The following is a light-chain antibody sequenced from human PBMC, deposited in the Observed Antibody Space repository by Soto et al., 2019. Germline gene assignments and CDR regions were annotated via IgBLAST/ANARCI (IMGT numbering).Light chain of an antibody. CDR1: SSDVGGYNY. CDR2: DVS. CDR3: CSYAGSYPYV. J-gene: IGLJ1*01. Sequence: QCVLTQPRSVSGSPGQSVTISCTGTSSDVGGYNYVSWYQQHPGKAPKLMIYDVSKRPSGVPDRFSGSKSGNTASLTISGLQAEDEADYYCCSYAGSYPYVFGTGTKVTV. V-gene: IGLV2-11*01.